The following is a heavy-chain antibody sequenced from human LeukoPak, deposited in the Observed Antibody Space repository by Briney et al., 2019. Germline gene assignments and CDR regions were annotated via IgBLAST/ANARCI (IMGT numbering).Heavy chain of an antibody. J-gene: IGHJ6*03. V-gene: IGHV4-30-2*01. CDR2: IYHSGST. CDR3: ARDPQLELRPPDYYYYMDV. Sequence: SETLSLTCTVSGGSISSGGYYWSWIRQPPGKGLEWIGYIYHSGSTYYNPSLKSRVTISVDRSKNQFSLKLSSVTAADTAVYYCARDPQLELRPPDYYYYMDVWGKGTTVTVSS. CDR1: GGSISSGGYY. D-gene: IGHD1-7*01.